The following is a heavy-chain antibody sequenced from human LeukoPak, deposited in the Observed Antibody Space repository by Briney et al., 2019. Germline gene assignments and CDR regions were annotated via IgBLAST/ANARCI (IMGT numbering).Heavy chain of an antibody. CDR1: GFTFSSYA. D-gene: IGHD2-2*01. CDR2: ISYDGSNK. Sequence: GRSLRLSCAASGFTFSSYAMHWVRQAPGKGLEWVAVISYDGSNKYYADSVKGRFTISRDNSKNTLYLQMNSLRAEDTAVYYCASEVGRGVVPAAPPDYWGQGTLVTVSS. CDR3: ASEVGRGVVPAAPPDY. J-gene: IGHJ4*02. V-gene: IGHV3-30*04.